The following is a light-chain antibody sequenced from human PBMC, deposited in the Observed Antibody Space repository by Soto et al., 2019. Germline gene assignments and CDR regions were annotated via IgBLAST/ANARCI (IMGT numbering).Light chain of an antibody. Sequence: DVVMTQSPLSLPVTLGQPASISCRSSQSLVSSDGNSYLNWFHQRPGQSPRRLIYKVSNRDSGVPDRFSGSGSDTDFTLKISRVETEDDGVYYCMQGTHWPPTFGQGTKLEI. V-gene: IGKV2-30*01. J-gene: IGKJ2*01. CDR3: MQGTHWPPT. CDR1: QSLVSSDGNSY. CDR2: KVS.